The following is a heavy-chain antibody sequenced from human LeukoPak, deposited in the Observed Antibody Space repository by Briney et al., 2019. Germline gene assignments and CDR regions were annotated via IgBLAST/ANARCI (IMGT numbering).Heavy chain of an antibody. CDR2: MNPTSGKA. D-gene: IGHD2-15*01. Sequence: GASVKVSCKASGYTFTNYDVNWVRQATGQGLEWMGWMNPTSGKAGFAQRFQGRVSMTRNISISTAYMELSRLRSDDTAMYYCARDSGGGLDYWGQGTLVTVSS. CDR1: GYTFTNYD. J-gene: IGHJ4*02. V-gene: IGHV1-8*01. CDR3: ARDSGGGLDY.